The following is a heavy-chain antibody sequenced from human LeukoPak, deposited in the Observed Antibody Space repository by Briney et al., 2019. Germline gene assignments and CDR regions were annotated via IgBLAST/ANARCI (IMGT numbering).Heavy chain of an antibody. V-gene: IGHV1-69*05. CDR3: ARTGYSSSWPFDY. CDR2: IIPIFGTA. CDR1: GGTFSSYA. J-gene: IGHJ4*02. Sequence: SVKVSCKASGGTFSSYAISWVRQAPGQGLEWMGGIIPIFGTANYAQKFQGRVTITTDESTSTAYMELSSLRSEDTAVYYCARTGYSSSWPFDYWGQGTLVTVSS. D-gene: IGHD6-13*01.